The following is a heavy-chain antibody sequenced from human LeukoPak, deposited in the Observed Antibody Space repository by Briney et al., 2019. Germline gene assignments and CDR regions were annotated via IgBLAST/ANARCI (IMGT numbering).Heavy chain of an antibody. CDR3: ARDQYYYDSSGYYPIDY. V-gene: IGHV4-38-2*02. CDR1: GYSISSGYY. J-gene: IGHJ4*02. CDR2: IYHSGNT. Sequence: PSETLSLTCTVSGYSISSGYYWGWIRQPPGKGLEWIGSIYHSGNTFYNPSLKSRVTISVDTSKNQFSLKLSSVTATDTAVYYCARDQYYYDSSGYYPIDYWGQGTLVIVSS. D-gene: IGHD3-22*01.